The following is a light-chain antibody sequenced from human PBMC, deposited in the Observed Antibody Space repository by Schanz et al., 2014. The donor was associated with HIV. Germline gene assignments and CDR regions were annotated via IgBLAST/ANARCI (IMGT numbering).Light chain of an antibody. CDR3: QSYDTSLSVWV. CDR2: YSS. CDR1: RSNIGTGYD. Sequence: QSVLTQPPSVSGAPGQRVIISCTGSRSNIGTGYDVHWFQHLPGTAPKLLIYYSSNRPSGVPDRFSGSKSGTSASLAITGLQADDEADYYCQSYDTSLSVWVFGGGTKLTVL. J-gene: IGLJ3*02. V-gene: IGLV1-40*01.